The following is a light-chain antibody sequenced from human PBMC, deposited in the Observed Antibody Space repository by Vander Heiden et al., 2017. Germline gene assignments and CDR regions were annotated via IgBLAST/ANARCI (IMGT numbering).Light chain of an antibody. J-gene: IGKJ4*01. V-gene: IGKV1-6*01. CDR1: QDIGND. Sequence: AIQMTQSPSSLSASIGDTVTITCRPSQDIGNDLGWYQQKPGKAPKLLIYAATTLQTGVPSRFSGGASGTDFSLTISGLQPEDFATYYCRQDGDYPLTFGGGSKVELE. CDR2: AAT. CDR3: RQDGDYPLT.